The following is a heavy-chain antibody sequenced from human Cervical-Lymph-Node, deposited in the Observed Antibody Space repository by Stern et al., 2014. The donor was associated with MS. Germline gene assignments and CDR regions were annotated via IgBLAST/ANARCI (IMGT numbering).Heavy chain of an antibody. CDR1: GYSFTNYW. CDR2: IYTGDSEA. J-gene: IGHJ2*01. Sequence: EVQLVQSGADVKKPGDSLQLSCTASGYSFTNYWFGWVRQMHGQGLEWVWVIYTGDSEARYSHSCLRQVTLLSDKSPPPAYPQTSSLKAADTAIYYCSRLGGSSWYGYFDLWGRGTLVTVSS. D-gene: IGHD6-13*01. V-gene: IGHV5-51*01. CDR3: SRLGGSSWYGYFDL.